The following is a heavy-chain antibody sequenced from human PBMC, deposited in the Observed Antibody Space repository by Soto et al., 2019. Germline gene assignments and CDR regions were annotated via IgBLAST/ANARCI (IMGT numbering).Heavy chain of an antibody. D-gene: IGHD2-8*01. J-gene: IGHJ4*02. CDR3: ARSGRDVLMVYVLAY. CDR1: GYTFTSYY. Sequence: ASVKVSCKASGYTFTSYYMHWVRQAPGQGLEWMGIINPSGGSTSYAQKFQGRVTMTRDTSTSTVYMELSSLRSEDTAVYYCARSGRDVLMVYVLAYWGQGTLVTVSS. CDR2: INPSGGST. V-gene: IGHV1-46*03.